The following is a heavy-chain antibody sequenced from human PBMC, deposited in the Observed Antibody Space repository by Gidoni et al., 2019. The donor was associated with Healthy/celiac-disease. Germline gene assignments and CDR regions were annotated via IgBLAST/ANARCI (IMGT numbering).Heavy chain of an antibody. CDR3: ARDTAMLAREKDAFDI. D-gene: IGHD5-18*01. CDR1: GGSFSGYY. V-gene: IGHV4-34*01. Sequence: QVQLQQWGAGLLKPSATLSLTCAVYGGSFSGYYWSWIRQPPGKGLEWIGEINHSGSTNYNPSLKSRVTISVDTSKNQFSLKLSSVTAADTAVYYCARDTAMLAREKDAFDIWGQGTMVTVSS. J-gene: IGHJ3*02. CDR2: INHSGST.